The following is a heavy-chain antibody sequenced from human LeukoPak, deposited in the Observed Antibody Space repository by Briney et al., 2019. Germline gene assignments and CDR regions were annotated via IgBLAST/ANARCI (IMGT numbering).Heavy chain of an antibody. CDR2: IYYSGST. D-gene: IGHD2-15*01. J-gene: IGHJ4*02. V-gene: IGHV4-39*01. CDR1: GGSISSSSYY. CDR3: ARQPCSGGSCRFDY. Sequence: SETLSLTCTVSGGSISSSSYYCGWIRQPPGKGLEWIGSIYYSGSTYYNPSIKSRVTISVATSKNQFSLKLSSVTAADTAVYDCARQPCSGGSCRFDYWGQGTLVTV.